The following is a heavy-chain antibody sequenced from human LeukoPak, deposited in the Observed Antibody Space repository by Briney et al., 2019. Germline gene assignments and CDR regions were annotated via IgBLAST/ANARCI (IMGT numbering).Heavy chain of an antibody. Sequence: PSETLSLTCTVSGGSISSYYWSWIRQPPGKGLEWIGYIYYSGSTNYNPSLKSRVTISVDTSKNQFSLKLSSVTAADTAVYYCARCSSGYSYYYYYYMDVWGKGTTVTISS. J-gene: IGHJ6*03. CDR2: IYYSGST. V-gene: IGHV4-59*01. CDR1: GGSISSYY. D-gene: IGHD5-12*01. CDR3: ARCSSGYSYYYYYYMDV.